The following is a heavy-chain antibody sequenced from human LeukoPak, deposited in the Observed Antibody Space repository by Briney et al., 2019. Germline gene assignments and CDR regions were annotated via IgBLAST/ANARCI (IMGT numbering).Heavy chain of an antibody. CDR2: INEDGSQI. Sequence: AGGSLRLSCAAPGFSFSRFWMTWVRQAPGKGLEWVANINEDGSQIYYVGSVKGRFTVSRDNARDSLYLQMTSLRVEDTAIYYFARDATRGGDFDYWGQGTLVTVSS. J-gene: IGHJ4*02. CDR3: ARDATRGGDFDY. CDR1: GFSFSRFW. D-gene: IGHD3-16*01. V-gene: IGHV3-7*01.